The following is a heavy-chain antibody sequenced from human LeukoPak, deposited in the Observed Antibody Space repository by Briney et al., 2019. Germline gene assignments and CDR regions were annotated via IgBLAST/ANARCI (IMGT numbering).Heavy chain of an antibody. D-gene: IGHD2-2*01. CDR2: ISGSGGST. CDR1: GFTFSSYA. J-gene: IGHJ5*02. CDR3: ARAMPNDNWFDP. V-gene: IGHV3-23*01. Sequence: GGSLRLSCAASGFTFSSYAMSWVRQAPGKGLEWVSAISGSGGSTYYADSVKGRFTISRDNAKNTLYLQMNSLRAEDTAVYYCARAMPNDNWFDPWGQGSLVTVSS.